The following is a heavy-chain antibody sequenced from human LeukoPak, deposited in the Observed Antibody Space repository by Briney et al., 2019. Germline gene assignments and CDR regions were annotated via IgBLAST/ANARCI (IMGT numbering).Heavy chain of an antibody. Sequence: GGSLRLSYAVSGITLSNYGMSWIRQAPGKGLEWVAGISGSGGSTYYADSVKGRFTISRHNPKNTLYLQMNSLRAEDTAVYFCAKRGVVIRVILVGFHKEAYYFESWGQGALVTVSS. CDR3: AKRGVVIRVILVGFHKEAYYFES. CDR2: ISGSGGST. D-gene: IGHD3/OR15-3a*01. V-gene: IGHV3-23*01. CDR1: GITLSNYG. J-gene: IGHJ4*02.